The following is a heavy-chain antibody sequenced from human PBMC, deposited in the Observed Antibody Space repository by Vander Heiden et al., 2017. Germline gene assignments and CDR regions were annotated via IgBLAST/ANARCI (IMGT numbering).Heavy chain of an antibody. CDR3: ARHDVYCSSTSCYPNWFDP. V-gene: IGHV4-39*01. Sequence: QLQLQESGPGLVKPSETLSLTCTVSGGSISSSSYYWGWIRQPPGKGRAWLGSIYYSGSTYYNPSLKSRVTISVDTSNNQFYLKLSSVTAADTAVYYCARHDVYCSSTSCYPNWFDPWGQGTLVTVSS. J-gene: IGHJ5*02. CDR1: GGSISSSSYY. CDR2: IYYSGST. D-gene: IGHD2-2*01.